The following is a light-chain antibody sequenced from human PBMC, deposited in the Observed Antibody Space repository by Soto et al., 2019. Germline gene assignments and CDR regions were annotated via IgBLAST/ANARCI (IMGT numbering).Light chain of an antibody. J-gene: IGLJ3*02. CDR3: SSYTASSTQV. V-gene: IGLV2-14*01. Sequence: QSVLTQPASVSGSPGQSITISCIGTSSDVGTYNYVSWYQHRPGKAPKLMIYDVSYRPSGVSNRFSGSKSANTASLTISGLQAEDEADYYCSSYTASSTQVFGGGTKLTVL. CDR2: DVS. CDR1: SSDVGTYNY.